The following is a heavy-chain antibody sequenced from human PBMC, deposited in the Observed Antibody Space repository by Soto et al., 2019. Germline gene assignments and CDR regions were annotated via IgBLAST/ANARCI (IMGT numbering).Heavy chain of an antibody. CDR2: IFCDDDK. J-gene: IGHJ5*02. Sequence: QITLKESGPTLVKPTQTLTLTCTFSGFSLRTSGVGVGWIRQPPGKALEWLAFIFCDDDKRYSPTLKCRLTTPKDHSKKQVVLTITNLEPVDTATYYCAHSSNPGYQFDPWGQGTLVTVSS. CDR3: AHSSNPGYQFDP. D-gene: IGHD2-2*01. V-gene: IGHV2-5*02. CDR1: GFSLRTSGVG.